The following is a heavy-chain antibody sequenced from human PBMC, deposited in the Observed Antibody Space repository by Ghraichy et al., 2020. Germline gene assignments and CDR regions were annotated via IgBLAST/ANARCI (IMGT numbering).Heavy chain of an antibody. CDR1: GFTLSSHW. CDR3: VRDRTVAGTGPHFDY. J-gene: IGHJ4*02. D-gene: IGHD6-13*01. CDR2: IHPDGSDT. Sequence: GSVKVSCAVSGFTLSSHWMHWVRQAPGKGLVWVSRIHPDGSDTTYADSVKGRFTISRDNAENMVYLQMNSLRAEDAAVYYCVRDRTVAGTGPHFDYWGQGTLVTVSS. V-gene: IGHV3-74*01.